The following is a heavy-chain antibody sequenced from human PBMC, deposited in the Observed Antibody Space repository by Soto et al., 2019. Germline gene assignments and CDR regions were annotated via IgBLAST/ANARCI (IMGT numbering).Heavy chain of an antibody. CDR1: GFTFSGSA. J-gene: IGHJ6*02. CDR2: IRSKANSYAT. D-gene: IGHD2-21*01. CDR3: ARGGDRFDGMDV. Sequence: GGSLRLSCAASGFTFSGSAMHWVRQASGKGLEWVGRIRSKANSYATAYAASVKGRFTISRDDSKNTAYLQMNSLKTEDTAVYYCARGGDRFDGMDVWGQGTTVTVSS. V-gene: IGHV3-73*01.